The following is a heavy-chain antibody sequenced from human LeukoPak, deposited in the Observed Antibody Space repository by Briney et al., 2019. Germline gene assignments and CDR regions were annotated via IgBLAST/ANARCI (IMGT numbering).Heavy chain of an antibody. V-gene: IGHV1-46*01. CDR2: INPSGGST. D-gene: IGHD3-10*01. J-gene: IGHJ4*02. CDR3: AREGYYYGSGFDY. Sequence: PGASVKVSCKASGYTFTSYYIHWVRQAPGQGLEWMGIINPSGGSTSYTQKFQGRVTMTRDMSTSTVYMELSSLRSEDTAVYYCAREGYYYGSGFDYWGQGTLVTVSS. CDR1: GYTFTSYY.